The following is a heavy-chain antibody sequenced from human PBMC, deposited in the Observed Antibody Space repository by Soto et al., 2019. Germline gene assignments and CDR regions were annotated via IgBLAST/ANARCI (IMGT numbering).Heavy chain of an antibody. CDR3: ARAIAVTTPWFDP. D-gene: IGHD4-17*01. CDR2: TDYSGST. CDR1: GGSVSSGDYH. J-gene: IGHJ5*02. Sequence: VHLQESGPGLVKPSQTLSLTCTVSGGSVSSGDYHWSWIRQHPGKDLGWIGYTDYSGSTYYNPSLRSRVSISVDTAKNQFSLRLNSVTGADSAVYYCARAIAVTTPWFDPWGQGTLVTVSS. V-gene: IGHV4-31*03.